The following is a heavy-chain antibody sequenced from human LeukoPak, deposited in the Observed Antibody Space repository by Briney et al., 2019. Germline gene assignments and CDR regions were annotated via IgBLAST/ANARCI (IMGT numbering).Heavy chain of an antibody. CDR3: ASGLKVMYYFDY. Sequence: ASVKVSCKASGGTFSSYAISWVRQAPGQGLEWMGGIIPIFGTANYAQKFQGRVTITADESTSTAYMELSSLRSEDTAVYYCASGLKVMYYFDYWGQGTLVTVSS. D-gene: IGHD3-16*01. J-gene: IGHJ4*02. V-gene: IGHV1-69*13. CDR2: IIPIFGTA. CDR1: GGTFSSYA.